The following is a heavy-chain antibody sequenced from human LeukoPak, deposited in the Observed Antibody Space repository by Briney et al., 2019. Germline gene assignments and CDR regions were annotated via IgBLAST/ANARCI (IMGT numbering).Heavy chain of an antibody. J-gene: IGHJ5*02. CDR3: ASLVSSGSYSLYWFDP. V-gene: IGHV3-74*01. D-gene: IGHD3-10*01. CDR1: GFTSSNFW. Sequence: PGGSLRLSCAASGFTSSNFWMHWVRQAPGKGPVWVSHINSDGSSTSYADSVKGRFTISRDNAKNTLYLQMNSLRAEDTAVYYCASLVSSGSYSLYWFDPWGQGTLVTVSS. CDR2: INSDGSST.